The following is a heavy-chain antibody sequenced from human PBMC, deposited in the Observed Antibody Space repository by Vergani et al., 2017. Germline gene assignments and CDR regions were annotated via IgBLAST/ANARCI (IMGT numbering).Heavy chain of an antibody. CDR1: GFTFSSYA. V-gene: IGHV3-23*01. CDR3: AKSGRIAAAGSRNWFDP. J-gene: IGHJ5*02. Sequence: EVQLLESGGGLVQPGGSLRLSCAASGFTFSSYAMSWVRQAPGKGLEWVSAISGSGGSTYYADSVKGRFTISRDNSKNTLYLQMNSLRAEDTAVYYCAKSGRIAAAGSRNWFDPWGQGTLVTVSS. D-gene: IGHD6-13*01. CDR2: ISGSGGST.